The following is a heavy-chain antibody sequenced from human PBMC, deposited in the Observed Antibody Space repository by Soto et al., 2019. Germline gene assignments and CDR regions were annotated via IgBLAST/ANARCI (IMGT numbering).Heavy chain of an antibody. J-gene: IGHJ6*02. V-gene: IGHV3-48*02. CDR2: ISSSSSTI. CDR3: ARDPEMIVVVPYYYYGMDV. CDR1: GFTFSSYS. Sequence: GGSLRLSCAASGFTFSSYSMNWVRQAPGKGLEWVSYISSSSSTIYYADSVKGRFTISRDNAKNSLYLQMNSLRDEDTAVYYCARDPEMIVVVPYYYYGMDVWGQGTTVTVSS. D-gene: IGHD3-22*01.